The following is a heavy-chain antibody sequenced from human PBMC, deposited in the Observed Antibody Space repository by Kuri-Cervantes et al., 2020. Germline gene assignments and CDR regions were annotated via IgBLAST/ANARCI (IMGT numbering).Heavy chain of an antibody. D-gene: IGHD2-15*01. CDR2: FDPEDGET. V-gene: IGHV1-24*01. CDR3: ATVRPAPVVVVALDAFDI. Sequence: ASVKVSCKVSGYCLTELSMHWVRQAPGKGLEWMGGFDPEDGETIYEQKFQGRVTSTEDTSTDTAYMELSSLRSEDTAVYYCATVRPAPVVVVALDAFDIWGQGTMVTVSS. J-gene: IGHJ3*02. CDR1: GYCLTELS.